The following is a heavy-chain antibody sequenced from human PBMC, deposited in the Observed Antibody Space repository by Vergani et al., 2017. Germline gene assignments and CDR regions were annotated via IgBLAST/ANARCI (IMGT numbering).Heavy chain of an antibody. D-gene: IGHD1-1*01. CDR3: AKMCNWDDSYFYCMDV. CDR2: IFTGGTT. J-gene: IGHJ6*03. CDR1: GFSVSNNY. V-gene: IGHV3-53*01. Sequence: EVQLVESGGGLVQPGGSLRLSCVVSGFSVSNNYMSWVRHRPGKGLEWVSFIFTGGTTYYEDSVKGRFTSSRDKSKNTVHLQMNSLTAEDTAVYYCAKMCNWDDSYFYCMDVWGKGTTVTVSS.